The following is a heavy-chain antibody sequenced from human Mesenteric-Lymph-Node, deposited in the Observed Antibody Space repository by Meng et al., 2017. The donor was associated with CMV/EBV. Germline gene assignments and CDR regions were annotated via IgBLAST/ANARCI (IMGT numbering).Heavy chain of an antibody. V-gene: IGHV4-34*01. D-gene: IGHD3-3*01. J-gene: IGHJ4*02. Sequence: YGGSFSGYFWSWIRQPPGKGLEWIGEINDSGSTNYNTSLKSRANISVDTSKNQFSLILNSVTAADTAVYYCARVHYDFYSGHTYSTDYWGQGTLVTVSS. CDR3: ARVHYDFYSGHTYSTDY. CDR2: INDSGST. CDR1: GGSFSGYF.